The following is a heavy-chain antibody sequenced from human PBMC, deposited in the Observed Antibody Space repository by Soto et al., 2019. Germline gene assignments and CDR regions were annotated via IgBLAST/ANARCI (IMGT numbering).Heavy chain of an antibody. CDR3: ARGWDANS. CDR1: GASVSSGNQY. D-gene: IGHD6-19*01. Sequence: QVLMHESGPGLVKPSETLSLTCTVSGASVSSGNQYWSWIRQPPGKRLEWIGFIHTSVITNFSPSLKSRVSISADTSRNQFSLKMSSVTAAATAVYYCARGWDANSWGQGALVTVSS. CDR2: IHTSVIT. J-gene: IGHJ4*02. V-gene: IGHV4-61*01.